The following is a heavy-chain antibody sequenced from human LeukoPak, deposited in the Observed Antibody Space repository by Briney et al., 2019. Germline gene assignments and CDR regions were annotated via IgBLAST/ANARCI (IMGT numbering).Heavy chain of an antibody. V-gene: IGHV1-18*01. Sequence: ASVRVSCTASGYTFTNYHIAWVRQAPGQGLEWMGWVSTNDGNTVYTQRLQGRVTMTTDTSTSVAYMELRSLTSDDTAVYYCTRAPPGMTMMTDYWGQGTLVTVSS. CDR2: VSTNDGNT. CDR3: TRAPPGMTMMTDY. CDR1: GYTFTNYH. J-gene: IGHJ4*02. D-gene: IGHD3-22*01.